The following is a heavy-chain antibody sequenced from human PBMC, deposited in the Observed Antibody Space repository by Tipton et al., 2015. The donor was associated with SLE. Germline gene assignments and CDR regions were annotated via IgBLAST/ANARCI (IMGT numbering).Heavy chain of an antibody. J-gene: IGHJ4*02. D-gene: IGHD3-16*01. CDR2: IYYSEST. V-gene: IGHV4-39*07. Sequence: TLSLTCTVSGGSISSSSYYWGWIRQPPGKGLEWIGSIYYSESTYYNPSLKSRVTISVDASKNQFSLKLSSVTAADTAGYYCRLITITSLFDYWGQGTLVTVSS. CDR1: GGSISSSSYY. CDR3: RLITITSLFDY.